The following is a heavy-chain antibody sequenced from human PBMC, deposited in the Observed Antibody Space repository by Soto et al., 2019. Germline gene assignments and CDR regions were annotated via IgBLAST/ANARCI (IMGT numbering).Heavy chain of an antibody. D-gene: IGHD6-13*01. CDR3: GRDGSRGIAAGMLLSFDY. CDR1: GYTFTSYY. CDR2: INPSGGST. V-gene: IGHV1-46*01. J-gene: IGHJ4*02. Sequence: QVQLVQSGAEVKKPGASVKVSCKASGYTFTSYYMHWVRQAPGQGLEWMGIINPSGGSTSYAQKFQGRVTMTRDTSTSTVYMELSSVRSEDTAVYYCGRDGSRGIAAGMLLSFDYWGQGTLVTVSS.